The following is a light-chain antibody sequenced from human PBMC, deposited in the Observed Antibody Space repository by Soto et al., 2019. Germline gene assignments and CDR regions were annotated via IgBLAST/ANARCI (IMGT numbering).Light chain of an antibody. J-gene: IGKJ1*01. CDR1: QTISSW. CDR3: QQYNSYFQT. Sequence: DIRMTQSASTLSGSVADRVTITCRASQTISSWLAWYQQKPGKAPKLLIYKASTLKSGVPPRFSGSGSGTEFTLTISSLQPDDVATYYCQQYNSYFQTFGQGTKVDIK. V-gene: IGKV1-5*03. CDR2: KAS.